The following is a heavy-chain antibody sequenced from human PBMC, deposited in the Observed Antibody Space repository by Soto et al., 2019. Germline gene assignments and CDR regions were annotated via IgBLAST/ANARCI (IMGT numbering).Heavy chain of an antibody. D-gene: IGHD1-26*01. CDR3: AKGATSSNSFDF. J-gene: IGHJ4*02. CDR2: IKSKVDDGTA. V-gene: IGHV3-15*07. CDR1: GFNFNYAW. Sequence: EVQLVESGGGLVKPGEYLRLSCAASGFNFNYAWMNWVRQAPGKGLEWVGRIKSKVDDGTADYGTLVDGRFTISRDDSKNIVFLQMTSLKTEDTALYYCAKGATSSNSFDFWGQGTLVTVSS.